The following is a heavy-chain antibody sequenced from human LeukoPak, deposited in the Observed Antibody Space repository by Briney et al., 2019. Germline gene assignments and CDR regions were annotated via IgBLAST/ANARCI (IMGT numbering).Heavy chain of an antibody. CDR3: ATSTGYSNGWFDP. Sequence: ASEKVSCKASGYSFSTHWMHWVRQAPGQGLEWMGIINPSGGFTSYAQKLQGRVTMTRDTSISTAYMELSRLRSDDTAVYYCATSTGYSNGWFDPWGQGTLVTVSS. CDR2: INPSGGFT. D-gene: IGHD4-11*01. V-gene: IGHV1-46*01. J-gene: IGHJ5*02. CDR1: GYSFSTHW.